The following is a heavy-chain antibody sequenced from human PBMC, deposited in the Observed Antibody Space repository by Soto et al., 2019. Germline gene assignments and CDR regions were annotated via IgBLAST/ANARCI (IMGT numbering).Heavy chain of an antibody. J-gene: IGHJ4*02. CDR3: AKDTNFWNSYSDF. CDR2: ISATGFST. CDR1: GFTFSNFA. V-gene: IGHV3-23*01. Sequence: EVQLLESGGGLVQPGGSLRVSCAASGFTFSNFAMKWVRQAPGKGLQWVSSISATGFSTYYADSVKGRFTVSRDNSKNTLFLQMDSLSADDSAVYYCAKDTNFWNSYSDFWGQGTLVTVSS. D-gene: IGHD3-3*01.